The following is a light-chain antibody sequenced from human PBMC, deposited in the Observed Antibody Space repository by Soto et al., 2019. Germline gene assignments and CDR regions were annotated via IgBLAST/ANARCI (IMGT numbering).Light chain of an antibody. CDR1: SSDVGGYNY. Sequence: QSALTQPPSASGSPGQSVTISCTGTSSDVGGYNYVSWYQQHPGKAPKLMIYEVSKRPSGVPDRFSGSKSGNTASLTVSGLQAEDEADYYCSSYAGSTFFWVFGTGTKLTVL. V-gene: IGLV2-8*01. CDR2: EVS. CDR3: SSYAGSTFFWV. J-gene: IGLJ1*01.